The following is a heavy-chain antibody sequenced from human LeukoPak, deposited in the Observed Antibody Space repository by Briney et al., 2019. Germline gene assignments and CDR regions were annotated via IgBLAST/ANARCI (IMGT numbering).Heavy chain of an antibody. CDR2: IYYSGST. V-gene: IGHV4-39*07. CDR1: GGSISSSSYY. D-gene: IGHD3-22*01. J-gene: IGHJ4*02. CDR3: ARTPITMIVVVITHFDY. Sequence: PSETLSLTCTVSGGSISSSSYYWGWIRQPPGKGLEWIGSIYYSGSTYYNPSLKSRVTISVDTSKNQFSLKLSSVTAADTAVYYCARTPITMIVVVITHFDYWGQGTLVTVSS.